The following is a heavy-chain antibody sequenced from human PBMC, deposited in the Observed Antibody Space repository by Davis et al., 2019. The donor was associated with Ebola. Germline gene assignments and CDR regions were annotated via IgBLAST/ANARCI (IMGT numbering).Heavy chain of an antibody. CDR1: GYTFTGYY. J-gene: IGHJ4*02. V-gene: IGHV1-2*02. D-gene: IGHD2-15*01. CDR2: INPNSGGT. Sequence: ASVQVSCKASGYTFTGYYMHWVRQAPGQGLEWMGWINPNSGGTNYAQKFQGRVTLTRDTSISTAYMELTRLRSDDTAVYYCAREIEYCSGGSCYGGLVYWGQGSLVTVSS. CDR3: AREIEYCSGGSCYGGLVY.